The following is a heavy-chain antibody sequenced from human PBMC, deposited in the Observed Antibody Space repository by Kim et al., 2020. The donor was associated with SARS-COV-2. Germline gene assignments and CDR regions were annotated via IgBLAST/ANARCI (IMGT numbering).Heavy chain of an antibody. V-gene: IGHV3-23*03. Sequence: GGSLRLSCAASGFTFRSHAMSWVRQAPGKGLEWVSIIYSGGSSTYYADSVKGRFIVSRDNSKNTLYLQMNSLRAEDTAVYYCTKDRDGYNQFDYWGQGTL. CDR3: TKDRDGYNQFDY. J-gene: IGHJ4*02. D-gene: IGHD5-18*01. CDR2: IYSGGSST. CDR1: GFTFRSHA.